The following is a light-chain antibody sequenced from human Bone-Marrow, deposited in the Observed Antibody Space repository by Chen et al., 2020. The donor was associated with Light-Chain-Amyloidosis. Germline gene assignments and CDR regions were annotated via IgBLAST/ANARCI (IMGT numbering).Light chain of an antibody. CDR3: QSTDSSGAYYV. J-gene: IGLJ1*01. CDR1: ALPKQY. CDR2: KDS. V-gene: IGLV3-25*03. Sequence: SHELTQPPSVSVSPGQTDRITCSGDALPKQYAYWYQQKPGQAPVQVISKDSERPSGIPERFSGSTSGTTVMLTISGGQAEDEADYYYQSTDSSGAYYVFGGGTKVTVL.